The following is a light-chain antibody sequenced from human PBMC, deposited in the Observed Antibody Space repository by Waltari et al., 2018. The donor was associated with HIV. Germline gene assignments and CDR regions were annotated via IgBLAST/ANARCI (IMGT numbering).Light chain of an antibody. V-gene: IGKV1-39*01. J-gene: IGKJ2*01. CDR2: GVS. Sequence: DIQMTQSPSSLSASVGDRVTISCRASQHIGNYLNWYQQRPGRAPKLLIYGVSTLQSGMPSRFRGSGSGTNFTLNITSLQPEDSATYYCQQSYTTVPYTFGQGTKVEI. CDR3: QQSYTTVPYT. CDR1: QHIGNY.